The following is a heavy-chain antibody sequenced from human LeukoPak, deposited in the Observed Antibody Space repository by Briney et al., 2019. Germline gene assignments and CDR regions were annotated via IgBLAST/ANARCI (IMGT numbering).Heavy chain of an antibody. CDR1: GGSISSGGYC. CDR3: ARYDSSVYYPGFDY. CDR2: IYYSGSN. D-gene: IGHD3-22*01. V-gene: IGHV4-31*01. Sequence: SETLSLTCTVSGGSISSGGYCWRWIPQDPGKGLEGIGYIYYSGSNYYNPYLKSQVTISVDTSKNQISLKLSSVTAADTAVYYCARYDSSVYYPGFDYWCQGTLVTVSS. J-gene: IGHJ4*02.